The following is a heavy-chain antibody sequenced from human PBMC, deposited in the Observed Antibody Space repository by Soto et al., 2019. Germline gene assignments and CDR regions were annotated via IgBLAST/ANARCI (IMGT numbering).Heavy chain of an antibody. J-gene: IGHJ4*02. CDR2: IKRKVGGGTT. CDR1: GFSFESAW. V-gene: IGHV3-15*01. D-gene: IGHD3-10*01. CDR3: ARGTSPGDYFDH. Sequence: GGSLRLSCAASGFSFESAWMSWVRQAPGKGLEWVGRIKRKVGGGTTDYAAPVEGRFTISRDDSKNTLYLQMNSLKTEDTAVYYCARGTSPGDYFDHWGPGTLVTVSS.